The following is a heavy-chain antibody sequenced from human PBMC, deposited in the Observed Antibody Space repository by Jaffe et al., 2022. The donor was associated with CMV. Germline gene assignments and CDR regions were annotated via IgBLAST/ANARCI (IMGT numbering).Heavy chain of an antibody. CDR1: GFTFSSYS. D-gene: IGHD2-21*02. Sequence: EVQLVESGGGLVKPGGSLRLSCAASGFTFSSYSMNWVRQAPGKGLEWVSSISSSSSYIYYADSVKGRFTISRDNAKNSLYLQMNSLRAEDTAVYYCARDTPVTNWFDPWGQGTLVTVSS. CDR3: ARDTPVTNWFDP. J-gene: IGHJ5*02. CDR2: ISSSSSYI. V-gene: IGHV3-21*01.